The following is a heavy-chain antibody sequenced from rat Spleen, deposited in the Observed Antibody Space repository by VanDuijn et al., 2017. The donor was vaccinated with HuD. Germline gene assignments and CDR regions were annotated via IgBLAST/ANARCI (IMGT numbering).Heavy chain of an antibody. CDR1: GFTFSNYY. D-gene: IGHD1-5*01. Sequence: EVQLVESGGGLVQPGRSMKLSCAASGFTFSNYYMAWVRQAPTKGLEWVASISPDGADTYYQDSVKGRFTISRDNAKSTLYLQMDSLRSEDTATYYCARRNIGTTWFGYWGQGTLVTVSS. CDR3: ARRNIGTTWFGY. J-gene: IGHJ3*01. V-gene: IGHV5-25*01. CDR2: ISPDGADT.